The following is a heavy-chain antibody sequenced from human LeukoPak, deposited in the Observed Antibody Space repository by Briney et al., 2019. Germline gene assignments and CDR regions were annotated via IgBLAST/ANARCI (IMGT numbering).Heavy chain of an antibody. V-gene: IGHV4-39*01. CDR3: ARRGYCSSTSCYEYWFDP. D-gene: IGHD2-2*01. Sequence: SETLSLTCTVSGGSISSSSYYWGWIRQPPGKGLEWIGIIYYSGSTYYNPSLKSRLTISVDTSKSQFSLKLSSVTATDTAVYYCARRGYCSSTSCYEYWFDPWGQGALVTVSS. CDR1: GGSISSSSYY. J-gene: IGHJ5*02. CDR2: IYYSGST.